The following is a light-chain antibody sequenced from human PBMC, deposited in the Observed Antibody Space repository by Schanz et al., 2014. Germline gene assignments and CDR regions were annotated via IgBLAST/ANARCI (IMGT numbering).Light chain of an antibody. CDR1: SSDVGGYNY. Sequence: SVLTQPPSASGSPGQSVTISCTGTSSDVGGYNYVSWYQQHPGKAPKLMIYEVSKRPSGVPDRFSGSKSGNTASLTVSGXXAEDEADYYCSSYEGTNKFGVFGGGTKLTVL. CDR2: EVS. CDR3: SSYEGTNKFGV. V-gene: IGLV2-8*01. J-gene: IGLJ3*02.